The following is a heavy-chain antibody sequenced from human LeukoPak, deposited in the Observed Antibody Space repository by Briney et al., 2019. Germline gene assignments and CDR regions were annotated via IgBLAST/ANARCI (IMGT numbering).Heavy chain of an antibody. V-gene: IGHV4-61*02. CDR3: ASGYSYGYYFDY. D-gene: IGHD5-18*01. J-gene: IGHJ4*02. CDR2: IYTSGST. Sequence: PSQTLSLTCTVSGGFISSGSYYWNWIRQPAGKGLEWIGRIYTSGSTNYNPSLKSRVTISVDTSKNQFSLKLSSVTAADTAVYYCASGYSYGYYFDYWGQGTLVTVSS. CDR1: GGFISSGSYY.